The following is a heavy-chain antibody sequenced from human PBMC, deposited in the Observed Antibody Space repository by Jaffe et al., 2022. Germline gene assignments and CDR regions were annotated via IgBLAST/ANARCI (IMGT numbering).Heavy chain of an antibody. CDR3: AKGGWSIAAAGYFDDAFDI. CDR1: GFTFSSYG. J-gene: IGHJ3*02. Sequence: QVQLVESGGGVVQPGGSLRLSCAASGFTFSSYGMHWVRQAPGKGLEWVAFIRYDGSNKYYADSVKGRFTISRDNSKNTLYLQMNSLRAEDTAVYYCAKGGWSIAAAGYFDDAFDIWGQGTMVTVSS. V-gene: IGHV3-30*02. D-gene: IGHD6-13*01. CDR2: IRYDGSNK.